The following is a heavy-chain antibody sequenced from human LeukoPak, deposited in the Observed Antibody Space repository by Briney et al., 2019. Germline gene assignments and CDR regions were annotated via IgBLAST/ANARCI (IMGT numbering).Heavy chain of an antibody. Sequence: PSETLSLTCAVYGGSFSGYYWSWIRQPPGKGLDWIGEINHSGSTNYNPSLKSRVTMSVDTSKNQFSLKLSSVTAADTAVYYCARRNYDILTGSNWFDPWGQGTLVTVSS. J-gene: IGHJ5*02. CDR2: INHSGST. D-gene: IGHD3-9*01. V-gene: IGHV4-34*01. CDR1: GGSFSGYY. CDR3: ARRNYDILTGSNWFDP.